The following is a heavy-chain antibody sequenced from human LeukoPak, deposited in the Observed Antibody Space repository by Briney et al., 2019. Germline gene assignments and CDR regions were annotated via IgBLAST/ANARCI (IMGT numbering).Heavy chain of an antibody. Sequence: GGSLRLSCAASGFTFSNAWMSWVRQAPGKGLEWVGRIKSKTDGGTTDYAAPVKGRFTISRDDSKNTLYLQMNSLKTEDTAVYYCTTSLPLYCGGDCYYAYWGQGTLVTVSS. V-gene: IGHV3-15*01. J-gene: IGHJ4*02. D-gene: IGHD2-21*02. CDR3: TTSLPLYCGGDCYYAY. CDR2: IKSKTDGGTT. CDR1: GFTFSNAW.